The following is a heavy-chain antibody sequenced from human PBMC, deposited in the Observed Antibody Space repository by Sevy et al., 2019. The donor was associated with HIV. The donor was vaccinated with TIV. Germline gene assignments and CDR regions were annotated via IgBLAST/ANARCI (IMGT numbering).Heavy chain of an antibody. CDR2: ISTSSNYI. Sequence: GGSLRLSCVASGFTFSTYSMNWVRQAPGKGLEWVSSISTSSNYIYYADSVRGRFTISRDNAKNSLYLQMNSLRAEDTAVYYCARDWDSSDIVDGFDMWGQGTMVTVSS. V-gene: IGHV3-21*01. D-gene: IGHD6-19*01. CDR3: ARDWDSSDIVDGFDM. J-gene: IGHJ3*02. CDR1: GFTFSTYS.